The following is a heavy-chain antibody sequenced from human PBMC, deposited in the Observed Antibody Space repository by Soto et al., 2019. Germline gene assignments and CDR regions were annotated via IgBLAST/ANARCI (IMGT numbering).Heavy chain of an antibody. CDR1: GYTFTGSY. J-gene: IGHJ4*02. D-gene: IGHD6-6*01. V-gene: IGHV1-2*02. CDR2: VNPNTGGT. CDR3: ARGGYSSSSPSDY. Sequence: QVQLVQSGAEVKKPGASVKVSCKASGYTFTGSYMHWVRQAPGQGLEWMGWVNPNTGGTNYAQKFQGRVTMTRDTSISTAYMELSRLSSDDTAVFYCARGGYSSSSPSDYWGQGNLVTVSS.